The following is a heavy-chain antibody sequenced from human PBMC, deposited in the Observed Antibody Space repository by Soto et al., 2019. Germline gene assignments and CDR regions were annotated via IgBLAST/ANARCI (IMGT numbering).Heavy chain of an antibody. D-gene: IGHD3-10*01. V-gene: IGHV6-1*01. CDR3: ARDRLGRFGELFPDAFDI. J-gene: IGHJ3*02. CDR2: TYYRSKWYN. Sequence: SQTLSLTCAISGDSVSNNSAAWNWIRHSPSRGLELLGRTYYRSKWYNDYAVSVKSRITINPDTYKNQFSLQLNSVTPEDTAVYYCARDRLGRFGELFPDAFDIWGQGTMVTVSS. CDR1: GDSVSNNSAA.